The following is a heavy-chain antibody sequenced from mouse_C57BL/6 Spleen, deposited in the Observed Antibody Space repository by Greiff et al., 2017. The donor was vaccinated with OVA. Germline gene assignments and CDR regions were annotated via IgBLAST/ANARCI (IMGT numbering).Heavy chain of an antibody. D-gene: IGHD2-4*01. CDR2: INPNNGGT. J-gene: IGHJ4*01. CDR3: ARWRWYDYDGGYAMDY. CDR1: GYTFTDYN. V-gene: IGHV1-18*01. Sequence: EVKLQESGPELVKPGASVKIPCKASGYTFTDYNMDWVKQSHGKSLEWIGDINPNNGGTIYNQKFKGKATLTVDKSSSTAYMELRSLTSEDTAVYYCARWRWYDYDGGYAMDYWGQGTSVTVSS.